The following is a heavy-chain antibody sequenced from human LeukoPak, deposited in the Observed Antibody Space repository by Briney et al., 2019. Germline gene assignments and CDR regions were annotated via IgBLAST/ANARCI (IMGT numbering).Heavy chain of an antibody. V-gene: IGHV3-30-3*01. CDR3: ARQGYDSSEDAVDI. D-gene: IGHD3-22*01. J-gene: IGHJ3*02. Sequence: QPGRSLRLSCAASGFTFSSYAMHWVRQAPGKGLEWVAVISYDGSNKYYADSVKGRFTISRDNSKNTLYLQMNSLRAKDTAVYYCARQGYDSSEDAVDIWGQGTMVTVSS. CDR2: ISYDGSNK. CDR1: GFTFSSYA.